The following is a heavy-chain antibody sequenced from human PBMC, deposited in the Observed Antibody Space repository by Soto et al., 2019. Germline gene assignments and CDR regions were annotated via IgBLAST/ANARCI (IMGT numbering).Heavy chain of an antibody. CDR2: INQDGSKK. Sequence: EVQLEESGGDLVQPGGSLRLSCAASGFTLSAYWMTWVRQAPGKGLEWVANINQDGSKKSYLDSVRGRFTISRDNVGNSLYLQMNSLRADDTALYYCARDVAQGSGSWYLDAFDIWSQGTMVTVSS. CDR1: GFTLSAYW. V-gene: IGHV3-7*05. CDR3: ARDVAQGSGSWYLDAFDI. J-gene: IGHJ3*02. D-gene: IGHD6-13*01.